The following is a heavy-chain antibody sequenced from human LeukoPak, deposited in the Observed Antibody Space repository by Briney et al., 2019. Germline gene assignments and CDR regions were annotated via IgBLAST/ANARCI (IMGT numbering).Heavy chain of an antibody. Sequence: GGSLRLSCAASGFTFSDHYMDWVRQAPGKGLEWVGRIRNKADSHTTEYAASVKGRFTISRDDSENSLYLQMNSLKTEVTAVYYCARASRYSGRYDFDYWGQGTPVTVSS. V-gene: IGHV3-72*01. CDR1: GFTFSDHY. J-gene: IGHJ4*02. CDR2: IRNKADSHTT. CDR3: ARASRYSGRYDFDY. D-gene: IGHD1-26*01.